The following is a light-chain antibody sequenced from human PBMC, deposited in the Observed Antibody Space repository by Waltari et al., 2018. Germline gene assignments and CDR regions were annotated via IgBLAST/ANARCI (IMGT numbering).Light chain of an antibody. J-gene: IGKJ2*01. CDR2: DAS. Sequence: EIVFTQSPATLSLSPGERATLSCRASQSVSSYLAWYQQKPGQAPRLLIYDASNRATGIPARFSGSGSGTDFTLTISSLEPEDFAVYYCQQRNNWPPRYTFGQGTKLEIK. CDR3: QQRNNWPPRYT. V-gene: IGKV3-11*01. CDR1: QSVSSY.